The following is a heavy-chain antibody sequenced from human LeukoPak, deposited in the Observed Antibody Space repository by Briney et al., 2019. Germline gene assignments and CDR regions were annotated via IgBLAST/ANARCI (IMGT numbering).Heavy chain of an antibody. V-gene: IGHV4-30-4*01. Sequence: PSGTLSLTCTVSGGSISSGDYYWSWIRQPPGKGLEWSGYIYYSGSTYYNPSLKSRVTISVDTSKNQFSLKLSSVTAADTAVYYCARAFLTYYYDSSGYYYFDYWGQGTLVTVSS. CDR1: GGSISSGDYY. D-gene: IGHD3-22*01. J-gene: IGHJ4*02. CDR2: IYYSGST. CDR3: ARAFLTYYYDSSGYYYFDY.